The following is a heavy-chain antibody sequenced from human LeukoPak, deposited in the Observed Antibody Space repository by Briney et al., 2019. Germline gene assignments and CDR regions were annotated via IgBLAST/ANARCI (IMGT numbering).Heavy chain of an antibody. CDR3: AREDYGDYGNWFDP. V-gene: IGHV4-59*01. CDR2: IYYSGST. J-gene: IGHJ5*02. D-gene: IGHD4-17*01. CDR1: GGSISSYY. Sequence: PSETLSLTCTVSGGSISSYYWSWIRQPPGKGLEWIGYIYYSGSTNYNPSLKSRVTISVDTSKNQFSLKLSSVTAADTAVYYCAREDYGDYGNWFDPWGQGTLVTVSS.